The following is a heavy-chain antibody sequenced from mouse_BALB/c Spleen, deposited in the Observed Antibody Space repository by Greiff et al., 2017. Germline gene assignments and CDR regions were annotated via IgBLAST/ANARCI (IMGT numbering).Heavy chain of an antibody. CDR2: IRLKSNNYAT. V-gene: IGHV6-6*02. CDR3: TRGVFYAMDY. CDR1: GFTFSNYW. J-gene: IGHJ4*01. Sequence: EVKVEESGGGLVQPGGSMKLSCVASGFTFSNYWMNWVRQSPEKGLEWVAEIRLKSNNYATHYAESVKGRFTISRDDSKSSVYLQMNNLRAEDTGIYYCTRGVFYAMDYWGQGTSVTVSS.